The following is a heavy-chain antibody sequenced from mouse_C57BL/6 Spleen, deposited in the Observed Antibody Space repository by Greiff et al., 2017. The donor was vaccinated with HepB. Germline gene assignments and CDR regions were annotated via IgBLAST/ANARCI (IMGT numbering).Heavy chain of an antibody. J-gene: IGHJ3*01. CDR1: GYTFTEYT. Sequence: VQLQESGAELVKPGASVKLSCKASGYTFTEYTIHWVKQRSGQGLEWIGWFYPGSGSIKYNEKFKDKATLTADKSSSTVYMELSRLTSEDSAVYFCARHEEEGDSSDYWGFAYWGQGTLVTVSA. D-gene: IGHD3-2*02. CDR2: FYPGSGSI. V-gene: IGHV1-62-2*01. CDR3: ARHEEEGDSSDYWGFAY.